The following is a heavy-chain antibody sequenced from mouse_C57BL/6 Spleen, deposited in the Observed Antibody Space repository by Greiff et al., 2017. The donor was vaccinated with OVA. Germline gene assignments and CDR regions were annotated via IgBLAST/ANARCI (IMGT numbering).Heavy chain of an antibody. CDR2: ISYDGSN. J-gene: IGHJ3*01. CDR3: ARDWRYDYGSSSWFAY. D-gene: IGHD1-1*01. Sequence: DVQLQESGPGLVKPSQSLSLTCSVTGYSITSGYYWNWIRQFPGNKLEWMGYISYDGSNNYNPSLKNRISITRDTSKNQFFLKLNSVTTEDTATYYCARDWRYDYGSSSWFAYWGQGTLVTVSA. V-gene: IGHV3-6*01. CDR1: GYSITSGYY.